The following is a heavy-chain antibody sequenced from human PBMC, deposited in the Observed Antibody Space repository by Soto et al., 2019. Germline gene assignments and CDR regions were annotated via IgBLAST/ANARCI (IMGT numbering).Heavy chain of an antibody. CDR3: AREGVAIFGVVITYYGMDV. CDR2: INHSGST. J-gene: IGHJ6*02. V-gene: IGHV4-34*01. D-gene: IGHD3-3*01. CDR1: GGSFSGYY. Sequence: TLSLTCAVYGGSFSGYYWSWIRQPPGKGLEWIGEINHSGSTNYNPSLKSRVTISVDTSKNQFSLKLSSVTAADTAVYYCAREGVAIFGVVITYYGMDVWGQGTTVTVSS.